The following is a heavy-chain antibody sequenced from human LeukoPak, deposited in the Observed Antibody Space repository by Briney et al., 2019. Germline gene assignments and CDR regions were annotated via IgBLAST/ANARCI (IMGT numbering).Heavy chain of an antibody. J-gene: IGHJ6*02. CDR3: AATVDYGDYVEQGYYYYGMDV. CDR2: IVVGSGNT. D-gene: IGHD4-17*01. Sequence: SVKVPCKASRFTFTSSAMQWVRQARGQRLEWIGWIVVGSGNTNYAQKFQERVTITRDMSTSTAYMELSSLRSEDTAVYYCAATVDYGDYVEQGYYYYGMDVWGQGTTVTVSS. CDR1: RFTFTSSA. V-gene: IGHV1-58*02.